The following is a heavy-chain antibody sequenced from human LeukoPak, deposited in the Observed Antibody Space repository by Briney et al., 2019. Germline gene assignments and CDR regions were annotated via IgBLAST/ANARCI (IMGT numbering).Heavy chain of an antibody. CDR1: GGSISSYY. Sequence: KPSETLSLTCTVSGGSISSYYRSWIRQPAGKGLEWIGRIYTSGSTNYNPSLKSRVTISVDKSKNQFSLKVSSVTAADTAVYYCARVSRVRAAPDWYFDLWGRGTLVTVSS. D-gene: IGHD3-10*02. V-gene: IGHV4-4*07. CDR2: IYTSGST. J-gene: IGHJ2*01. CDR3: ARVSRVRAAPDWYFDL.